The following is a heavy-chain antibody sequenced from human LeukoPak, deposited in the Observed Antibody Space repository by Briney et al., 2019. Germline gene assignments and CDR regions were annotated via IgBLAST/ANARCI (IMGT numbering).Heavy chain of an antibody. CDR3: AREARSLADY. CDR2: IYTSGST. J-gene: IGHJ4*02. V-gene: IGHV4-61*02. D-gene: IGHD2-15*01. CDR1: GGSISSGSYY. Sequence: SETLSLTCTVSGGSISSGSYYWSWIRQPAGKGLEWIGRIYTSGSTNYNPSLKSRVTISVDTSKNQFSLKLSSVTAADTAVYYCAREARSLADYWGQGTLVTVSS.